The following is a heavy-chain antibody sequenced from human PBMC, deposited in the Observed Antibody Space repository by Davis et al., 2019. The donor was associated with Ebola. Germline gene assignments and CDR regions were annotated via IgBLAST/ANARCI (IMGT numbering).Heavy chain of an antibody. CDR1: GGSISSYY. Sequence: MPSETLSLTCTVFGGSISSYYWSWIRQPPGKGLEWIGYIYYSGSTNYNPSLKSRVTISVDTSKNQFSLKLSSVTAADTAVYYCARHSYYYDSSGYYSIPDYWGQGTLVTVSS. D-gene: IGHD3-22*01. CDR2: IYYSGST. V-gene: IGHV4-59*08. CDR3: ARHSYYYDSSGYYSIPDY. J-gene: IGHJ4*02.